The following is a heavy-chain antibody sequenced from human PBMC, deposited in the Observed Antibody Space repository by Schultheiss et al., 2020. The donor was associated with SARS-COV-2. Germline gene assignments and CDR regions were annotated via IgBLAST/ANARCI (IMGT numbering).Heavy chain of an antibody. V-gene: IGHV4-38-2*01. D-gene: IGHD4-11*01. CDR1: GYSISSGYY. CDR3: ARGVHRASDYFDP. Sequence: SETLSLTCAVSGYSISSGYYWGWIRQPPGKGLEWIGSIYHSGSTYYNPSLKSRVTISVDTSKNQFSLKLTSVTAADTAVYYCARGVHRASDYFDPWGQGILVTVSS. CDR2: IYHSGST. J-gene: IGHJ5*02.